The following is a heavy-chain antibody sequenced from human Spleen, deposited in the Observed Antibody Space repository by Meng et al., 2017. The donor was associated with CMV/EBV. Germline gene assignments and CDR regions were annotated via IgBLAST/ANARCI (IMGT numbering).Heavy chain of an antibody. V-gene: IGHV4-59*13. Sequence: SETLSLTCSVSGGSIKNFYWNWIRQSPGKGLEWLGYIYNNGNSDYNPSLKSRVTMSEDMSKNEFSLRLSPVTAADTAVYYCARGLGAYFFDYWGQGMLVTVSS. CDR1: GGSIKNFY. D-gene: IGHD7-27*01. CDR3: ARGLGAYFFDY. CDR2: IYNNGNS. J-gene: IGHJ4*02.